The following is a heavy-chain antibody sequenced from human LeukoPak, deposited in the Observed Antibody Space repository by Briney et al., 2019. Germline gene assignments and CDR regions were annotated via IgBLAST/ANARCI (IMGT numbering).Heavy chain of an antibody. V-gene: IGHV5-10-1*01. J-gene: IGHJ4*02. D-gene: IGHD6-13*01. Sequence: GESLKISCQGSGYSFTNSWISWVRQMPGKGLECMGRIDPSDSYTNYSPSFQGHVTISVDKSISTAYLQWSSLKASDTAMYYCARHGAGAAGHWTFDYWGQGTLVTVSS. CDR2: IDPSDSYT. CDR1: GYSFTNSW. CDR3: ARHGAGAAGHWTFDY.